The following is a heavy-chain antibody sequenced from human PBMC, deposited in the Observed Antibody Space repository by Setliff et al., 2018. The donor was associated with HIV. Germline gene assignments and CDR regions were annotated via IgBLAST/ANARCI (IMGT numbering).Heavy chain of an antibody. CDR2: ISGSGGST. J-gene: IGHJ2*01. CDR3: AKDLHSSSWYPHSPWYFDL. CDR1: GFTVSSNY. D-gene: IGHD6-13*01. V-gene: IGHV3-23*01. Sequence: PGGSLRLSCAASGFTVSSNYMSWVRQAPGKGLEWVSAISGSGGSTYYADSVKGRFTISRDYSKNTLYLQMNSLRAEDTAVYYCAKDLHSSSWYPHSPWYFDLWGRGTLVTVSS.